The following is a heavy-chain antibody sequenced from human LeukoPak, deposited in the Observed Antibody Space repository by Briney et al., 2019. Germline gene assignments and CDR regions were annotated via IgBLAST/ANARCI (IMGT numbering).Heavy chain of an antibody. J-gene: IGHJ6*03. V-gene: IGHV3-48*04. Sequence: GGSLRLSCAASGFIFSSYSMNWVRQAPGKGLEWLSYISSSSTTIYYADSVKGRFTISRDNAKNSLYLQMNSLKAEDMTVYYCARNRFPITGTTNNYYYMDVWGKGTTVTVSS. D-gene: IGHD1-7*01. CDR2: ISSSSTTI. CDR3: ARNRFPITGTTNNYYYMDV. CDR1: GFIFSSYS.